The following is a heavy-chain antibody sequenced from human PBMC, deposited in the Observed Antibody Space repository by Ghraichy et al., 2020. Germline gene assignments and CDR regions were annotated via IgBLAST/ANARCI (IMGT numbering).Heavy chain of an antibody. CDR2: INTYNDNT. CDR1: GYTFINYY. V-gene: IGHV1-18*01. J-gene: IGHJ6*02. D-gene: IGHD3-3*01. Sequence: ASVKVSCKASGYTFINYYITWVRQAPGQGLEWMAWINTYNDNTNYEQTFQGRVTLTTDTSTSTVSMELRSLRSDDTAVYYCARSHKRDLEWSDYSYYGVDVWGQGTTVTVSS. CDR3: ARSHKRDLEWSDYSYYGVDV.